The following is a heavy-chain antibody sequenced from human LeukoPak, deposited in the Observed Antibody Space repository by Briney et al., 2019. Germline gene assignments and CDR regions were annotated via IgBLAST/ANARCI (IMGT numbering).Heavy chain of an antibody. CDR1: GFIFSDHF. Sequence: GGSLRLSCAASGFIFSDHFMAWVRQAPGKGLEWVALIKIDGRTYYPDSVKGRFTVSRDISRSMVYLQMNNLRVDDTAVYYCARHDYLGDWGQGTLVTVST. CDR2: IKIDGRT. J-gene: IGHJ4*02. CDR3: ARHDYLGD. V-gene: IGHV3-53*01.